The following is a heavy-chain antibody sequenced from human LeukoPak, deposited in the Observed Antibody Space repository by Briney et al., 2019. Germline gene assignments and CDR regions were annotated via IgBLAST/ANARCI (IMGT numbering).Heavy chain of an antibody. CDR1: GGSISSYY. CDR2: IYTSGST. V-gene: IGHV4-4*09. D-gene: IGHD1-26*01. CDR3: ARHPVRGWSSRVYYYMDV. Sequence: SETLSLTCTVSGGSISSYYWSWIRQPPGKGLEWIGYIYTSGSTNYNPSLKSRVTISVDTSKNQFSLKLSSVTAADTAVYYCARHPVRGWSSRVYYYMDVWGKGTTVTVSS. J-gene: IGHJ6*03.